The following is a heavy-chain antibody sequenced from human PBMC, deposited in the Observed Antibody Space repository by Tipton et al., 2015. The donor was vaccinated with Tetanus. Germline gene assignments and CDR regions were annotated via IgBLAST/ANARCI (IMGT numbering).Heavy chain of an antibody. CDR1: GGSISSTDYY. V-gene: IGHV4-30-4*01. Sequence: TLSLTCSVSGGSISSTDYYWSWIRQPPGKGLEWIGYMYHSGQAYYNSSLKSRVVILVDTSKNQLSLKLSSVTSADTAVYYCARTSGYPYSSYWGQGTLVTVSS. J-gene: IGHJ1*01. CDR3: ARTSGYPYSSY. D-gene: IGHD3-3*01. CDR2: MYHSGQA.